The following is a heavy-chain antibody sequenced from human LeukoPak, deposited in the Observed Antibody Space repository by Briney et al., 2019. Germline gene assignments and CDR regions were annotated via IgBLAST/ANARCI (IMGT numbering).Heavy chain of an antibody. CDR1: GFTFSSYE. D-gene: IGHD1-26*01. V-gene: IGHV3-48*03. CDR2: ISSSGRTI. J-gene: IGHJ4*02. Sequence: GGSLRLSCAASGFTFSSYEMNWVRQAPGKGLEWVSYISSSGRTIYSADSVKGRFTISRDNSKNTLYLQMNSLRGEDTAVYYCAKDSLRERIVGSTTRGVNDYWGQGTLVTVSS. CDR3: AKDSLRERIVGSTTRGVNDY.